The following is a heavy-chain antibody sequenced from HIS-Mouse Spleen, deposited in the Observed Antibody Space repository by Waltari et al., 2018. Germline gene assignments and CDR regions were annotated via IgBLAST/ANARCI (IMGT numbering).Heavy chain of an antibody. CDR1: GFTFSSYG. J-gene: IGHJ3*02. CDR3: AKKPPPLPVRDAFDI. D-gene: IGHD3-10*01. Sequence: AASGFTFSSYGMHWVRQAPGKGLEWVAVLSYDGSNKSYADSVKGRFTISRDNSKNTLYLQINSLRAEDTAVYYCAKKPPPLPVRDAFDIWGQGTMVTVSS. CDR2: LSYDGSNK. V-gene: IGHV3-30*18.